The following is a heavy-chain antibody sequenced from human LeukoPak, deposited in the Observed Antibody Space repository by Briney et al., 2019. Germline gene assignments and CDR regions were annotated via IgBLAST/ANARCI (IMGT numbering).Heavy chain of an antibody. CDR2: MKYDGTIR. CDR3: ANTFFASPFSPFDY. J-gene: IGHJ4*02. D-gene: IGHD3-3*01. Sequence: GGSLRLSCAASTFAFTSYGMHWVRQAPGKGLEWVAYMKYDGTIRFHADAVKGRFTISRDNSNNTLFLQMNSLRPEDTALYYCANTFFASPFSPFDYGGRGARVTV. CDR1: TFAFTSYG. V-gene: IGHV3-30*02.